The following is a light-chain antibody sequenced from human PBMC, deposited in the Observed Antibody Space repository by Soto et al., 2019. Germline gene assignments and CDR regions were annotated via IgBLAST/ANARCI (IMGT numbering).Light chain of an antibody. V-gene: IGLV2-14*03. CDR3: STYTSSRTR. CDR1: SSDIGGYIY. J-gene: IGLJ2*01. Sequence: QSVLTQPASVSGSPGQSITISCTGTSSDIGGYIYVSWYQHHPGKAPKLLIYDVINRPSGVSNRFSGSKSGNTASLTISGLQVEDEADYFCSTYTSSRTRFGGGTKLTVL. CDR2: DVI.